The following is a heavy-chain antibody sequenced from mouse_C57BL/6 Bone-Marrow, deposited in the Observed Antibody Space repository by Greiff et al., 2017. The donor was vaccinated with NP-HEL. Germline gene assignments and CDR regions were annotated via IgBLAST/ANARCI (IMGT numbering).Heavy chain of an antibody. V-gene: IGHV1-50*01. Sequence: QVQLQQPGAELVKPGASVKLSCKASGYTFTSYWMQWVKQRPGQGLEWIGEIDPSDSYTNYNQKFKGKATLTVDTSSSTAYMQLSSLTSEDSAVYYCASGQLRWFAYWGQGTRVTVSA. CDR2: IDPSDSYT. D-gene: IGHD3-2*02. J-gene: IGHJ3*01. CDR3: ASGQLRWFAY. CDR1: GYTFTSYW.